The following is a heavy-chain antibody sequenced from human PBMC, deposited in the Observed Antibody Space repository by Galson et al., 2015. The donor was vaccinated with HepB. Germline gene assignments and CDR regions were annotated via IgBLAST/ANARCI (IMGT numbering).Heavy chain of an antibody. CDR2: ISSSSSYI. Sequence: SLRLSCAASGFTFSSYSMNWVRQAPGKGLEWVSSISSSSSYIYYADSVKGRFTISRDNAKNSLYLQMNSLRAEDTAVYYCARDGIPGIAAAGTVDYWGQGTLVTVSS. V-gene: IGHV3-21*01. CDR3: ARDGIPGIAAAGTVDY. CDR1: GFTFSSYS. J-gene: IGHJ4*02. D-gene: IGHD6-13*01.